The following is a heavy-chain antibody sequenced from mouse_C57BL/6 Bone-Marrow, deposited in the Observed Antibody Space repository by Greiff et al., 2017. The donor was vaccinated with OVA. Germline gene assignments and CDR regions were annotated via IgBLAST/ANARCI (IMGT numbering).Heavy chain of an antibody. CDR2: DYPGNVDT. J-gene: IGHJ4*01. CDR1: GYTFTSYG. CDR3: TRRGCGNSCAMDY. V-gene: IGHV1-5*01. D-gene: IGHD2-1*01. Sequence: VQLQQSGTVLARPGASVKMSCKTSGYTFTSYGMHWVKQRQGEGLEWIGADYPGNVDTSYNQKYKSKTKLTANTSTSTTYIELNSLTSKDSAVYYCTRRGCGNSCAMDYWGQGTSVTVSS.